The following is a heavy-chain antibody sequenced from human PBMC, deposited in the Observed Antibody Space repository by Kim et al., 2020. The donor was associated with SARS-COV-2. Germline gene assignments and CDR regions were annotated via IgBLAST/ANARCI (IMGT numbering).Heavy chain of an antibody. V-gene: IGHV2-5*02. CDR3: AHRPAWGRYGMDV. CDR2: IYWDDDK. D-gene: IGHD3-16*01. Sequence: SGPTLVKPTQTLTLTCTFSGFSFTTSGVGVGWVRQPPGKALEWLGLIYWDDDKRISPSLQSRLTITKDTSKNQVVLTLTNMDPVDTATYYCAHRPAWGRYGMDVWGQGTTVTVSS. J-gene: IGHJ6*02. CDR1: GFSFTTSGVG.